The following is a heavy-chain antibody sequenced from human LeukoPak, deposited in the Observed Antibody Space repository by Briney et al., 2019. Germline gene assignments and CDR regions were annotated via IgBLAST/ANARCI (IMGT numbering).Heavy chain of an antibody. Sequence: ASVKVSCKASGYTFTSYAMHWVRQAPGQGLEWMGWINTNTGNPTYAQGFTGRFVFSLDTSVSTAYLQISSLKAEDTAVYYCARAPLWFGELSSLDYWGQGTLVTVSS. V-gene: IGHV7-4-1*02. J-gene: IGHJ4*02. CDR2: INTNTGNP. CDR3: ARAPLWFGELSSLDY. CDR1: GYTFTSYA. D-gene: IGHD3-10*01.